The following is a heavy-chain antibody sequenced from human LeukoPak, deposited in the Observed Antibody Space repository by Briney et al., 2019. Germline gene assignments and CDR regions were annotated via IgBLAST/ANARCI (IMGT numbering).Heavy chain of an antibody. J-gene: IGHJ4*02. D-gene: IGHD6-13*01. CDR2: ISSSSSYI. CDR1: GFTLSSYT. CDR3: ARVKNHRGIAVAGSDY. Sequence: SGGSLRLSCAASGFTLSSYTMNWVRQAPGKGLEWVSSISSSSSYIYYADSVKGRFTNSRDNAKNSLYLQMNGLRAEDTAAYYCARVKNHRGIAVAGSDYWGQGTLVTVSS. V-gene: IGHV3-21*01.